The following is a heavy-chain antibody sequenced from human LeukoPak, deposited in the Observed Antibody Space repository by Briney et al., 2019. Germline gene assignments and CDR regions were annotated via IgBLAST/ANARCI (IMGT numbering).Heavy chain of an antibody. CDR3: ARAIVATITGFDY. J-gene: IGHJ4*02. Sequence: GGSLRLSCAASGFTFSDYYMSWIRQAPGKGLEWVSYISSSGSTIYYADSVKGRFTISRDNAKNSLYLQMNSLRAEDTALYYCARAIVATITGFDYWGQGTLVTVSS. CDR2: ISSSGSTI. CDR1: GFTFSDYY. D-gene: IGHD5-12*01. V-gene: IGHV3-11*01.